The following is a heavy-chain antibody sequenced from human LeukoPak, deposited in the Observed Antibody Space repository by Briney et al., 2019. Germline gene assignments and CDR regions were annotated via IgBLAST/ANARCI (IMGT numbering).Heavy chain of an antibody. CDR2: ISYDGSNK. J-gene: IGHJ3*02. CDR1: GFTFSSYW. V-gene: IGHV3-30*18. Sequence: QPGGSLRLSCAASGFTFSSYWMSWVRQAPGKGLEWVAVISYDGSNKYYADSVKGRFTISRDNSKNTLYLQMNSLRAEDTAVYYCAKGKFGRLPMVDAFDIWGQGTMVTVSS. CDR3: AKGKFGRLPMVDAFDI. D-gene: IGHD3-10*01.